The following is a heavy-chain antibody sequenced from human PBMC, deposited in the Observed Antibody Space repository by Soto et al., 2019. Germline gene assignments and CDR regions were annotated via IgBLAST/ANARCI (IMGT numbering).Heavy chain of an antibody. V-gene: IGHV4-59*08. CDR1: GGSISSYY. J-gene: IGHJ4*02. Sequence: QVQLQESGPGLVKPSETLSLTCTVSGGSISSYYWSWIRQPPGKGLEWIGYIYYSGSTNYNPSLKSRVTISVDTSKNQFSLKLSSVTAADTAVYYCARHTLLWFGELAHFDYWGQGTLVTVSS. D-gene: IGHD3-10*01. CDR3: ARHTLLWFGELAHFDY. CDR2: IYYSGST.